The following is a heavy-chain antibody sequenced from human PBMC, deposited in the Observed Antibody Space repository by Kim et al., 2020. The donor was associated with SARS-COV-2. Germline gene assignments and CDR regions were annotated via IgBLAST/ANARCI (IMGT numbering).Heavy chain of an antibody. CDR3: AKDYGDYADYYYGMDV. Sequence: DSVKVRFTISRDNAKNSLYLQMNSLRAEDTALYYCAKDYGDYADYYYGMDVWGQGTTVTVSS. V-gene: IGHV3-9*01. D-gene: IGHD4-17*01. J-gene: IGHJ6*02.